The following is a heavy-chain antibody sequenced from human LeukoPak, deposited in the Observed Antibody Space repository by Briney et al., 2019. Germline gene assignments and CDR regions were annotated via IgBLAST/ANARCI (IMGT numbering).Heavy chain of an antibody. CDR2: IYTSGST. Sequence: PSETLSLTCTVSGGSISSGSYYWSWIRQPAGKGLEWIGRIYTSGSTNYNPPLKGRVTISVDTSKNKFSLKLSSVAAADTAVYYCARGDDSSGYKTHWGQGTLVTVSP. D-gene: IGHD3-22*01. CDR3: ARGDDSSGYKTH. V-gene: IGHV4-61*02. CDR1: GGSISSGSYY. J-gene: IGHJ4*02.